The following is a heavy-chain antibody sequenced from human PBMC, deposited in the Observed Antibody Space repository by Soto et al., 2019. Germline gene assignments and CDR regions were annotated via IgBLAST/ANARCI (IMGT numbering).Heavy chain of an antibody. J-gene: IGHJ3*02. V-gene: IGHV4-39*01. CDR2: IYYSGST. CDR1: GGSISSSSYY. D-gene: IGHD3-3*01. Sequence: SETLSLTCTVSGGSISSSSYYWGWIRQPPGKGLKWIGSIYYSGSTYYNPSLKSRVTISVDTSKNQFSLKLSSVTAADTAVYYCARSFPANYDFWIGYYGAFDIWGQGTMVTVSS. CDR3: ARSFPANYDFWIGYYGAFDI.